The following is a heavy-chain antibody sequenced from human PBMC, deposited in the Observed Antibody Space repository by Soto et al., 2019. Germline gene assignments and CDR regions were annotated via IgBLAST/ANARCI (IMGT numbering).Heavy chain of an antibody. CDR3: VQSRCGGGCLTFYSSHAYYGLDV. CDR1: GFALTYIGEG. J-gene: IGHJ6*02. Sequence: QITLKESGPTLVKPTQTLTLTCTFSGFALTYIGEGVGWSRQPPGKALEWLALVYWDDDKGYNPSLRSRLTNNKDTSNEQVGLTMTNMDPVDTATYYCVQSRCGGGCLTFYSSHAYYGLDVWGQGTTVTVSS. CDR2: VYWDDDK. D-gene: IGHD2-21*02. V-gene: IGHV2-5*02.